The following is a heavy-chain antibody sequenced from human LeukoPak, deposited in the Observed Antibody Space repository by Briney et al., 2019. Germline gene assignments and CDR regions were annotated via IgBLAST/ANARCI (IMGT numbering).Heavy chain of an antibody. J-gene: IGHJ4*02. CDR2: ISGSGGST. D-gene: IGHD3-10*01. V-gene: IGHV3-23*01. CDR1: GFTFSSYG. Sequence: GGSLRLSCAASGFTFSSYGMSWVRQAPGKGLEWVSAISGSGGSTYYADSVKGRFTISRDNSKNTLYLQMNSLRAEDTAVYYCATLLLWFGELFYWGQGTLVTVSS. CDR3: ATLLLWFGELFY.